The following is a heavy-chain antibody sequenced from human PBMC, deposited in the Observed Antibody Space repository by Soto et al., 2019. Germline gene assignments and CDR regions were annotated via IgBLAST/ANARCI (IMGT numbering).Heavy chain of an antibody. CDR1: GGTFSSYA. D-gene: IGHD3-22*01. CDR2: IIPIFGTA. J-gene: IGHJ3*02. Sequence: QVQLVQSGAEVKKPGSSVKVSCKASGGTFSSYAISWVRQAPGQGLEWMGGIIPIFGTANYAQKFQGRVTITADESTSTAYMELSSLRSEDTAAYYCAGANYYDSSGYYPDAFDIWGQGTMVTVSS. CDR3: AGANYYDSSGYYPDAFDI. V-gene: IGHV1-69*01.